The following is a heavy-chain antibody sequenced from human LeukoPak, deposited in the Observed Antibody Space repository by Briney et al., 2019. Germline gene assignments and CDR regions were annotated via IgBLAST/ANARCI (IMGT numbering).Heavy chain of an antibody. CDR3: ARDLGLRILGS. CDR1: GGSISSVGYY. Sequence: SQTLSLTCTVSGGSISSVGYYWTWIRQHPGKGLELIGYIYYSGGADYDPSLRSRVTMSVDTSRNQFSLKLSSVTAADTAVYYCARDLGLRILGSWGQGTLVTVSS. CDR2: IYYSGGA. V-gene: IGHV4-31*03. D-gene: IGHD4-17*01. J-gene: IGHJ4*02.